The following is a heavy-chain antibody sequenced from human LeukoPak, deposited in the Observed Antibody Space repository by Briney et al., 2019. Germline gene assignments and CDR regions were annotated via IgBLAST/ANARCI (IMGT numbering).Heavy chain of an antibody. D-gene: IGHD1-26*01. J-gene: IGHJ4*02. CDR3: ARVTVGASWFDY. Sequence: SETLSLTCTVSGGSISSGGYYWSWIRQHPGKGLEWIGYIYYSGSTNYNPSLKSRVTISVDTSKNQFSLKLSSVTAADTAVYYCARVTVGASWFDYRGQGTLVTVSS. CDR1: GGSISSGGYY. CDR2: IYYSGST. V-gene: IGHV4-61*08.